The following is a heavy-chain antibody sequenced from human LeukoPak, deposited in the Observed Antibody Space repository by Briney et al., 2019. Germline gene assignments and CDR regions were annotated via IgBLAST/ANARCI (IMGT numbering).Heavy chain of an antibody. CDR3: ARAPLPRPGIAPAGTWSWFDP. CDR1: GGTFSSYA. D-gene: IGHD6-13*01. CDR2: IIPIFGTA. Sequence: ASVKVSCKASGGTFSSYAISWVRQAPGQGLEWMGGIIPIFGTANYVQKFQGRVTITADESTSTAYMELSSLRSEDTAVYYCARAPLPRPGIAPAGTWSWFDPWGQGTLVTVSS. J-gene: IGHJ5*02. V-gene: IGHV1-69*13.